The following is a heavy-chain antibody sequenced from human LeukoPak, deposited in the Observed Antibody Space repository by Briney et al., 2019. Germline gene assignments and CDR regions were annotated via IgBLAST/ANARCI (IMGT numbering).Heavy chain of an antibody. CDR1: GGSISSSSYY. CDR3: ARGRSRMYYYDSSGYYF. Sequence: SETLSLTCTVSGGSISSSSYYWGWIRQPPGKGLEWIGEINHSGSTNYNPSLKSRVTISVDTSKNQFSLKLSSVTAADTAVYYCARGRSRMYYYDSSGYYFWGQGTLVTVSS. CDR2: INHSGST. D-gene: IGHD3-22*01. V-gene: IGHV4-39*07. J-gene: IGHJ4*02.